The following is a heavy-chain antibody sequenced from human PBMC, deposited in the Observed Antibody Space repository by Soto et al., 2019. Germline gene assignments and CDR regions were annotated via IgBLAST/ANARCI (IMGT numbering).Heavy chain of an antibody. CDR1: GFTFSNYG. J-gene: IGHJ3*02. Sequence: GGSLRLSCAASGFTFSNYGMHWVRQAPGKGLEWVAVVSYDGSNKYYADSVKGRFTISRDNSKNTLYLQMNSLRAEDTAVYYCATRTMIVGESAFDTWGQGTMVTVSS. CDR3: ATRTMIVGESAFDT. CDR2: VSYDGSNK. V-gene: IGHV3-30*03. D-gene: IGHD3-22*01.